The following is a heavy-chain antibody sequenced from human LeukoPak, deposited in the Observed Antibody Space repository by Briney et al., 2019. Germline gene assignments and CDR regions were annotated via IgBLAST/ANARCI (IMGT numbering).Heavy chain of an antibody. CDR2: ISYDGRNK. CDR1: GFTFSSYA. CDR3: AKGPLRGTAAAIDY. J-gene: IGHJ4*02. D-gene: IGHD2-2*01. Sequence: GRSLRLSCAASGFTFSSYAMHWVRQAPGEGLEWVAVISYDGRNKHYPDSVKGRFAISRDISTDTLWLQMDSLRTEDTAVYYCAKGPLRGTAAAIDYWGQGTLVTVSS. V-gene: IGHV3-30*09.